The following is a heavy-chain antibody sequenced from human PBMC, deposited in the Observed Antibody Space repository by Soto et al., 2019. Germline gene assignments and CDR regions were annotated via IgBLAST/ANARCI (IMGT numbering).Heavy chain of an antibody. Sequence: ASVQVTCKASGYTFTSYGISWLRQAPGQGLEWMGWISAYSGNTNYAKKLQGRVTMTKDTSTSTAYMELRSLRSDDTAVYYCARPTPYYYDSSGWYDYYFGMDVWGQGTTVTVSS. J-gene: IGHJ6*02. CDR1: GYTFTSYG. CDR3: ARPTPYYYDSSGWYDYYFGMDV. CDR2: ISAYSGNT. D-gene: IGHD3-22*01. V-gene: IGHV1-18*01.